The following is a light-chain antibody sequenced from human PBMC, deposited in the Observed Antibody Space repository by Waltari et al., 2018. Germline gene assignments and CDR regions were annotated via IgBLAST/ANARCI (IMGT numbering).Light chain of an antibody. CDR3: QQYNNWPRT. CDR2: GAS. J-gene: IGKJ1*01. CDR1: QSVSSN. V-gene: IGKV3-15*01. Sequence: EIVMTQSPATLSVSPGERATLSCRASQSVSSNLVWYQQKFGQAPRLLIYGASTRATGIPARFSGSGSGTEFTLTLSSLQSEDFAVYYCQQYNNWPRTFGQGTKVEIK.